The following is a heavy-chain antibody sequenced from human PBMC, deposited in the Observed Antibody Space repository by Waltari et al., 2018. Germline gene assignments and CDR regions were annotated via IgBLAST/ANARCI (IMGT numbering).Heavy chain of an antibody. J-gene: IGHJ4*02. CDR2: ISGSSLTN. CDR3: ARDRGYYDRSGYYPFDS. Sequence: EVQLVESGGDLIQRGGSLRLYCAASGFSFRSYSLSWVRQAPGKGLEWISYISGSSLTNHYADSVKCRFSISRDNAENSVHLQMNSLRVEDTAVYYCARDRGYYDRSGYYPFDSWGQGTLVIVSS. D-gene: IGHD3-22*01. CDR1: GFSFRSYS. V-gene: IGHV3-48*04.